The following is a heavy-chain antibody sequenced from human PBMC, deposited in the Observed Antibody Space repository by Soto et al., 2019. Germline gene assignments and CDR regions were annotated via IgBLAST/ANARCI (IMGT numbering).Heavy chain of an antibody. V-gene: IGHV1-69*12. J-gene: IGHJ6*02. CDR3: ARHVPAAGYYYGMDV. Sequence: QVQLVQSGAGVKKPGSSVKVSCKASGGTISSYAISWVRQAPGQGLEWMGGIIPIFGTANYAQKFQGRVTITADESTSTADMELSSLRSEDTAVDYCARHVPAAGYYYGMDVWGQGTTVTVSS. D-gene: IGHD2-2*01. CDR2: IIPIFGTA. CDR1: GGTISSYA.